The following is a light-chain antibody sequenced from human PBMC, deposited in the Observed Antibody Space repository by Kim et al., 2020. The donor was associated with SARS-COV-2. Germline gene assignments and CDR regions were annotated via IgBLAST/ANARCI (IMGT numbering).Light chain of an antibody. V-gene: IGKV3-20*01. CDR3: QQYGDSPPT. Sequence: SPGESVTLSCWASQSVNSYHVAWYQQKPGQAPSLLIFGASRTATDIPDRFSASGSGTDLTLIISRLEPEDFAVYFCQQYGDSPPTFGGGTKVDIK. CDR1: QSVNSYH. J-gene: IGKJ4*01. CDR2: GAS.